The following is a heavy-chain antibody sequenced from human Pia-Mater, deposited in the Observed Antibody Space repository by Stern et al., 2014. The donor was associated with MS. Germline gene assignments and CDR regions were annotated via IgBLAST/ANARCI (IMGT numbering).Heavy chain of an antibody. J-gene: IGHJ4*02. D-gene: IGHD3-16*01. V-gene: IGHV1-69*06. CDR2: IIPMFGTA. CDR1: GGTFNNYA. Sequence: QMQLVQSGAEVKRPGSSVKVSCTASGGTFNNYAMNWVRQAPGQGLVWMGGIIPMFGTANQTQPFQGRVTFTADKSTNTAFMDLRSLRSADTAVYYCVLHTLGATYWGQGTPVIVSS. CDR3: VLHTLGATY.